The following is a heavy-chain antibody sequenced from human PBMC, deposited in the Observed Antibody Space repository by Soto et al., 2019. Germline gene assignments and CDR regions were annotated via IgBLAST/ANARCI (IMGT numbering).Heavy chain of an antibody. J-gene: IGHJ2*01. CDR2: IIPTFGTA. CDR3: AYDGTSPAHPSWSFDL. D-gene: IGHD1-7*01. Sequence: QVQLVQSGAEVKKPGSSVKVSCKASGGTFSSYAISWVRQAPGQGLEWMGGIIPTFGTANYARKFQGRVRIPAAAYTRPPYLELSRLRSEDKAVYDCAYDGTSPAHPSWSFDLWGRGTLVTV. V-gene: IGHV1-69*12. CDR1: GGTFSSYA.